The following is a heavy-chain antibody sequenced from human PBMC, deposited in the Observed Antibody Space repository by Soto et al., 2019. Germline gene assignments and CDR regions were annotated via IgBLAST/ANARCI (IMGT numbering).Heavy chain of an antibody. CDR3: ARRYVSSIDY. D-gene: IGHD1-20*01. CDR2: IYYIGST. V-gene: IGHV4-59*08. CDR1: GGSISSHY. J-gene: IGHJ4*02. Sequence: QVQLQESGPGLVKPSETLSLTCTVSGGSISSHYWSWIRQPPGKGLEWIGYIYYIGSTNYNPSLKSRVTISVDTSKNQFALKLSSVTAADTAVYYCARRYVSSIDYWGQGTLVTVSS.